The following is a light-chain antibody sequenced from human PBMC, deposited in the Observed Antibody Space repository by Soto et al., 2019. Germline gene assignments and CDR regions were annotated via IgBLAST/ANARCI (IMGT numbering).Light chain of an antibody. CDR1: NSNIGAGYD. J-gene: IGLJ1*01. Sequence: QSVLTQPPSVSGAPGQSVTISCTGSNSNIGAGYDVHWYQQLPGTAPKLLIYGNSNRPSGVPDRFSGSKSVTSASLAITGLQAEDEADYYCQSYDSSLSGSVFGNGTKVTV. CDR3: QSYDSSLSGSV. V-gene: IGLV1-40*01. CDR2: GNS.